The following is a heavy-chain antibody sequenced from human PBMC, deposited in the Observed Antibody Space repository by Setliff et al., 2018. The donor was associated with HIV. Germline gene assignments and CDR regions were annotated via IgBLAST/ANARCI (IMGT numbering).Heavy chain of an antibody. CDR3: VRAYDQDFQH. V-gene: IGHV1-3*01. Sequence: ASVKVSCKASGYTFTSYAMHWVRQAPGQRLEWMGWINAGNGNTKYSQKFQGRVTITRDTSASTVYMELRSLRSEDSAVYYCVRAYDQDFQHWGQGTVVTVSS. CDR1: GYTFTSYA. D-gene: IGHD3-22*01. J-gene: IGHJ1*01. CDR2: INAGNGNT.